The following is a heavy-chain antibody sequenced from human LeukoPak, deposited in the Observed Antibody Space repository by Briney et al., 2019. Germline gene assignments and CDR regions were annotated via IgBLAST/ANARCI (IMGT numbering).Heavy chain of an antibody. CDR2: MYYSGST. V-gene: IGHV4-38-2*02. Sequence: TSETLSLTCNVSGYSISSGYYWGWIRQPPGKGLEWIGSMYYSGSTYYNPSLMSRVTISADTPKNQFSLKLSSVTAADTAVYYCARLGYSGSYYERAFDIWGQGTMVTVSS. J-gene: IGHJ3*02. CDR3: ARLGYSGSYYERAFDI. CDR1: GYSISSGYY. D-gene: IGHD1-26*01.